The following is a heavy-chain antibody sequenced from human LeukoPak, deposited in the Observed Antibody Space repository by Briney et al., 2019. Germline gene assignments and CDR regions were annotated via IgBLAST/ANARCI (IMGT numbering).Heavy chain of an antibody. CDR2: IYSGGST. V-gene: IGHV3-66*02. CDR1: GFTVSSNY. Sequence: PGGSLRLSCAASGFTVSSNYMSWVRQAPGKGLEWVSDIYSGGSTYYADSVKGRFTISRDNSKNTLYLQMNSLRAEDTAVYYCARGRGFRFGVVKPDPWGQGTLVTVSS. CDR3: ARGRGFRFGVVKPDP. J-gene: IGHJ5*02. D-gene: IGHD3-3*01.